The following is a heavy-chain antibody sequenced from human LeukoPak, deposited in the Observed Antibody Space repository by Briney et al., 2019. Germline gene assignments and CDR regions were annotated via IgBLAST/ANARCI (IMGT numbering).Heavy chain of an antibody. CDR3: AKKDXGXXGYXYYYMDV. Sequence: SETLSLTCAVYGGSFSGYYWSWIRQPPGKGLEWIGEINHSGSTNYNPSLKSRVTISVDTSKNQFSLKLSSVTAADTAVYYCAKKDXGXXGYXYYYMDVWGKGTTVTVSS. CDR2: INHSGST. J-gene: IGHJ6*03. CDR1: GGSFSGYY. V-gene: IGHV4-34*01.